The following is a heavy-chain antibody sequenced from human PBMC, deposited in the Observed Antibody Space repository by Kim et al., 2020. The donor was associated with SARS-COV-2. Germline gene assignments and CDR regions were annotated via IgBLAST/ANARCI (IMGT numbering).Heavy chain of an antibody. J-gene: IGHJ6*02. CDR3: ARVFSNPTYYYYGMDV. Sequence: PYLKSRVTISVDTSKNQFSLNLSSVTAADTAVYYCARVFSNPTYYYYGMDVWGQGTTVTVSS. D-gene: IGHD4-4*01. V-gene: IGHV4-39*07.